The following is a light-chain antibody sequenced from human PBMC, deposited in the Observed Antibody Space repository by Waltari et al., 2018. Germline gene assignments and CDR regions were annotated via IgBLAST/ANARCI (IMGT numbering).Light chain of an antibody. V-gene: IGKV1-33*01. CDR2: VAS. Sequence: DIQMTQSPSSLSASVGDRVTITCQASQPITNYLNWYQQKPGTAPKLLIHVASNLETGVPSRFSGSQSGTHFTLTISSLQPEDVATYYCQRYDNLPIFAFGPGTKVDIK. CDR1: QPITNY. J-gene: IGKJ3*01. CDR3: QRYDNLPIFA.